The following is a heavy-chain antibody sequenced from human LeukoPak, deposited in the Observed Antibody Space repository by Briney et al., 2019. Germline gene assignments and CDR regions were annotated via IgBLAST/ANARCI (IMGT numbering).Heavy chain of an antibody. Sequence: GASVKVSCKASGYTFTSYDINWVRQATGQGLEWMGWMNPNSGNTGYAQKFQGRVTMTRNTSISTAYMELSSLRSEDTAVYYCARGVWELLPWLLDYWGQGTLVTVSS. J-gene: IGHJ4*02. CDR3: ARGVWELLPWLLDY. CDR2: MNPNSGNT. CDR1: GYTFTSYD. D-gene: IGHD1-26*01. V-gene: IGHV1-8*01.